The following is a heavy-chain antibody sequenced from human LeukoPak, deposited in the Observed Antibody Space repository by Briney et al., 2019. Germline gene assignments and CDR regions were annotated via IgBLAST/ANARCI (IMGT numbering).Heavy chain of an antibody. D-gene: IGHD2-2*01. V-gene: IGHV3-21*01. CDR1: GFTFSSYS. CDR3: ARDSGYCSSTSCYAT. Sequence: PGGSLRLSCAASGFTFSSYSMNWVRQAPGKGLEWVSSISSSSSYIYYADSVKGRFTISRDNAKNSLYLQMNSLRAEDTAVYYCARDSGYCSSTSCYATWGQGTMVTVSS. J-gene: IGHJ3*01. CDR2: ISSSSSYI.